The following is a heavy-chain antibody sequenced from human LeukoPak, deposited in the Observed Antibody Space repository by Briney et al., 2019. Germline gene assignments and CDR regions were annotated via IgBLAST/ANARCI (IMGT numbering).Heavy chain of an antibody. Sequence: GGSLRLSCAASEFTFSSYAMHWVRQAPGRGLEWVALVSNDGGDKYYADSVKGRFTISRDNSKNTLYLQMNSLRGEDTGVYYCAKAHLLDWLLPFDYWGQGTLVTVSS. J-gene: IGHJ4*02. CDR3: AKAHLLDWLLPFDY. V-gene: IGHV3-30*18. CDR2: VSNDGGDK. D-gene: IGHD3/OR15-3a*01. CDR1: EFTFSSYA.